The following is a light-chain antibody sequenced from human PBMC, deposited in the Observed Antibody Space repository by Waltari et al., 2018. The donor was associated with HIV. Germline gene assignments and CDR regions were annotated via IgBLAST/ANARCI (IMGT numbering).Light chain of an antibody. CDR1: EAIGTA. J-gene: IGKJ3*01. CDR3: QQSST. V-gene: IGKV1-13*02. CDR2: DAS. Sequence: AIHLTQSSSSLSASVGDRVSVTCRASEAIGTALAWYQQKPGQPPNLLIYDASTLESGIPSRFRGSGSGTSFTLTISSLQPEDFATYYCQQSSTFGPGTKVDIE.